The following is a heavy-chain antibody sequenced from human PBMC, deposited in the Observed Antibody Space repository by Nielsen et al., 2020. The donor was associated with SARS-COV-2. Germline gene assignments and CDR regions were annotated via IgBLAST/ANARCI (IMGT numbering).Heavy chain of an antibody. J-gene: IGHJ4*02. CDR1: GFTFDDYA. CDR3: AKDINPAGATFDY. D-gene: IGHD1-26*01. Sequence: GGSLRLSCAASGFTFDDYAMHWARQAPGKGLEWVSGISWNSGSIGYADSVKGRFTISRDNAKNSLYLQMNSLRAEDTALYYCAKDINPAGATFDYWGQGTLVTVSS. CDR2: ISWNSGSI. V-gene: IGHV3-9*01.